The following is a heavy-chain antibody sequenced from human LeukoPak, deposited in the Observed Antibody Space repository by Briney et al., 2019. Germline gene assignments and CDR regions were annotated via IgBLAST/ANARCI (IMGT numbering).Heavy chain of an antibody. CDR1: GYTFTSYD. V-gene: IGHV1-8*01. CDR3: ATRGTTGTSAEDYYMDV. D-gene: IGHD1-1*01. J-gene: IGHJ6*03. CDR2: MNPNSGNT. Sequence: ASVKVSCKASGYTFTSYDINWVRQATGQGLEWMGWMNPNSGNTDYAQKFQGRVTMTRNTSISTAYMELSSLRSEDTAVYYCATRGTTGTSAEDYYMDVWGKGTTVTVSS.